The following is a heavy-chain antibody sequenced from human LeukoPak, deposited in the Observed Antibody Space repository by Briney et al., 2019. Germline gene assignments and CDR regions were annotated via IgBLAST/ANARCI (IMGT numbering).Heavy chain of an antibody. CDR2: ISWNSGSI. V-gene: IGHV3-9*01. J-gene: IGHJ4*02. Sequence: GRSLRLSCAASGFTFDDYAMHWVRQAPGKGLEWVSGISWNSGSIGYADSVKGRFTISRDNAKNSLYLQMNSLRAEDTALYYCAKAPNYDILTGLYFDYWGQGTLVTVSS. D-gene: IGHD3-9*01. CDR1: GFTFDDYA. CDR3: AKAPNYDILTGLYFDY.